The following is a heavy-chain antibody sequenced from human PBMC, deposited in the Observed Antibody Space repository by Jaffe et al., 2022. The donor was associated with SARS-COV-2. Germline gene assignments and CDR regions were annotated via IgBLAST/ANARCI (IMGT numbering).Heavy chain of an antibody. Sequence: QVQLVQSGAEVMKPGASVTVSCRASGYTFTRHYLHWVRQAPGQGLEWMGVINPSGGGTTYAQKFQGRLTVTRDTSTSTLYMDLRSLTSEDTAVYYCARVLEGSNDAFDLWGQGTLVTVSS. CDR3: ARVLEGSNDAFDL. J-gene: IGHJ3*01. D-gene: IGHD3-3*01. CDR1: GYTFTRHY. V-gene: IGHV1-46*01. CDR2: INPSGGGT.